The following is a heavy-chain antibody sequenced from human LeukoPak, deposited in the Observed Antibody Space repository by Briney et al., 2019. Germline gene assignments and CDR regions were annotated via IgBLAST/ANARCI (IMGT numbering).Heavy chain of an antibody. V-gene: IGHV1-46*01. CDR3: ARTYSSSDEFDY. CDR1: GYTFTSYY. CDR2: INPSGGST. D-gene: IGHD6-13*01. Sequence: GESLKISCKGSGYTFTSYYIHWVRQAPGQGLEWMGIINPSGGSTTYAQKFQGRVAMTRDTSTSRVYMEVSSLRSEDTAVYYCARTYSSSDEFDYWGQGTLVTVSS. J-gene: IGHJ4*02.